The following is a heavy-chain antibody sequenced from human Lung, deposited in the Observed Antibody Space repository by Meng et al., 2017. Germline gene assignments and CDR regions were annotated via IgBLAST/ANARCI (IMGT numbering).Heavy chain of an antibody. CDR2: INHSGST. CDR1: GGSLGDYY. V-gene: IGHV4-34*01. CDR3: ARGPTTMAHDFDY. D-gene: IGHD4-11*01. Sequence: QGYVREWGEGLLEPSETLSLPCVVSGGSLGDYYWSWIRQPPGKGLEWIGEINHSGSTNYNPSLENRATISVDTSQNNLSLKLSSVTAADSAVYYCARGPTTMAHDFDYWGQGTLVTVSS. J-gene: IGHJ4*02.